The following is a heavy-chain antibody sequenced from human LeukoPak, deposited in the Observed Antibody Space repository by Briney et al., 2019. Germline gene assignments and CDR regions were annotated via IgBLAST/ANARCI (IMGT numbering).Heavy chain of an antibody. CDR2: FDPEDGET. V-gene: IGHV1-24*01. J-gene: IGHJ3*02. Sequence: ASVKVSCKVSGYTLTELSMHWVRQAPGKGLEWMGGFDPEDGETIYAQKFQGRVTMTEDTSTDTAYMELSSLRSEDTAVYYCARDGYCSGGSCYSGAFDIWGQGTMVTVSS. CDR1: GYTLTELS. D-gene: IGHD2-15*01. CDR3: ARDGYCSGGSCYSGAFDI.